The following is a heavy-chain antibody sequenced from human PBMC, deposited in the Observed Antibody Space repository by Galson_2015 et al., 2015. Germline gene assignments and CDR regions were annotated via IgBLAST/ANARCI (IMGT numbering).Heavy chain of an antibody. CDR1: GFSLSTTGMS. Sequence: GFSLSTTGMSVGWIRQPPGKALEWLARIGWDDDKYYSTSLKTRLTISKDTSKNQVVLTMTNMDPVDTATYYCARMEAAAGRFDPWGQGTLVTVSS. D-gene: IGHD6-13*01. CDR3: ARMEAAAGRFDP. CDR2: IGWDDDK. V-gene: IGHV2-70*11. J-gene: IGHJ5*02.